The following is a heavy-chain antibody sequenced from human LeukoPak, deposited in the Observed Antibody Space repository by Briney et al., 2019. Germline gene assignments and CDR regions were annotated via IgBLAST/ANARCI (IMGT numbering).Heavy chain of an antibody. CDR3: ARIGGSYGLG. CDR1: GGSISSSSYY. D-gene: IGHD5-18*01. CDR2: IYYSGST. V-gene: IGHV4-39*07. Sequence: SETLSLTCTVSGGSISSSSYYWGWIRQPPGEGLEWIGSIYYSGSTYYNPSLKSRVTISVDTSKNQFSLKLSSVTAADTAVYYCARIGGSYGLGWGQGTLVTVSS. J-gene: IGHJ4*02.